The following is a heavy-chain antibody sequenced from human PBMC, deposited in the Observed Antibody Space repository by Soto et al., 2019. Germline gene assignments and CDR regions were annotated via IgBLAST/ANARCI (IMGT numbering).Heavy chain of an antibody. D-gene: IGHD1-7*01. V-gene: IGHV1-69*12. CDR3: ERDRELIWYCDL. J-gene: IGHJ2*01. CDR2: IIPIFGTA. CDR1: GGTFSSYA. Sequence: QVQLVQSGAEVKKPGSSVKVSCKASGGTFSSYAISWVRQAPGQGLEWMGGIIPIFGTANYAQKFQGRVTITADESTSTAYMERSSLRSEDTAVYYCERDRELIWYCDLWGRGTLVTVSS.